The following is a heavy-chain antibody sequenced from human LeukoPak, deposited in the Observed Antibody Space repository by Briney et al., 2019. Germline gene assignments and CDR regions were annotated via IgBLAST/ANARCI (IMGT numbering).Heavy chain of an antibody. Sequence: SETLSLTCTVSGYSISSGYYWGWIRQPPGKGLEWIGSIYYSGSTYYNPSLKSRVTISVDTSKNQFSLKLSSVTAADTAVYYCARQSYDILTGFDYWGQGTLVTVSS. D-gene: IGHD3-9*01. CDR1: GYSISSGYY. CDR3: ARQSYDILTGFDY. V-gene: IGHV4-38-2*02. CDR2: IYYSGST. J-gene: IGHJ4*02.